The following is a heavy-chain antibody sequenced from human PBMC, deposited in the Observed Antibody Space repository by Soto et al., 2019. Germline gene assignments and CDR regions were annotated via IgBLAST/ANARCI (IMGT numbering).Heavy chain of an antibody. D-gene: IGHD3-3*01. V-gene: IGHV3-74*01. Sequence: GGSLRLSCAASGFTFSSYWMHWVRQAPGKGLVWVSRINRDGSSTSYADSVKGRFTISRDNAKNTLYLQMNSLRAEDTAVYYCARDQGYDFWSGYLPKPPYYYYYGMDVWGQGTTVTVSS. J-gene: IGHJ6*02. CDR1: GFTFSSYW. CDR3: ARDQGYDFWSGYLPKPPYYYYYGMDV. CDR2: INRDGSST.